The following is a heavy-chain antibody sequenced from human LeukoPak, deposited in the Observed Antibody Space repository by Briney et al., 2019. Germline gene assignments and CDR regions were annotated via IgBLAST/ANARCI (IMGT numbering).Heavy chain of an antibody. D-gene: IGHD6-19*01. J-gene: IGHJ6*02. V-gene: IGHV3-30*18. CDR3: AKTVGQWLELYYYYGMDV. CDR1: GFTFSSYG. Sequence: PGGSLRLSCAASGFTFSSYGMHWVRQAPGKGLEWVAVISYDGSNKYYADSVKGRFTISRDNSKNMLYVEMDSLRAEDTAVYYCAKTVGQWLELYYYYGMDVWGQGTTVTVSS. CDR2: ISYDGSNK.